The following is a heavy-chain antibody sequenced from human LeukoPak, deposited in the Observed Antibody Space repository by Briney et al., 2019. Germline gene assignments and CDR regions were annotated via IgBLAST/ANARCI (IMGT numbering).Heavy chain of an antibody. CDR3: ARHVGKTAYGMDV. D-gene: IGHD1-14*01. CDR1: GGSISSSSYY. CDR2: IYYSGST. V-gene: IGHV4-39*01. J-gene: IGHJ6*02. Sequence: SETLSLTCTVSGGSISSSSYYWGWIRQPPGKGLEWIGSIYYSGSTYYNPSLKSRVTISVDTSKNQFSLKLSSVTAADTAVYYCARHVGKTAYGMDVWGQGTTVTVPS.